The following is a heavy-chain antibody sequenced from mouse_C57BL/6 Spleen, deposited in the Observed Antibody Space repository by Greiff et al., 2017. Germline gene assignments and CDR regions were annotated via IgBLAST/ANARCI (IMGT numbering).Heavy chain of an antibody. CDR1: GYSFTSYY. CDR2: IYPGSGNT. J-gene: IGHJ2*01. CDR3: ARGVAYYGSSYPDY. Sequence: QVQLQQSGPELVKPGASVKISCKASGYSFTSYYIHWVKHRPGQGLEWIGWIYPGSGNTKYNDKFQGKATLTTDTSSSTAYMQLSRVTSEDTAVYYCARGVAYYGSSYPDYWGQGTTLTVSS. V-gene: IGHV1-66*01. D-gene: IGHD1-1*01.